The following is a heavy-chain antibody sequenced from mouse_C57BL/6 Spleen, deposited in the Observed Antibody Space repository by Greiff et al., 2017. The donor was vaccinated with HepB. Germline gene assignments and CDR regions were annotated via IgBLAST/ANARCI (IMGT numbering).Heavy chain of an antibody. Sequence: DVHLVESEGGLVQPGSSMKLSCTASGFTFSDYYMAWVRQVPEKGLEWVANINYDGSSTYYLDSLKSRFIISRDNAKNILYLQMSSLKSEDTATYYCARDSEGYFDYWGQGTTLTVSS. CDR2: INYDGSST. CDR3: ARDSEGYFDY. D-gene: IGHD3-1*01. CDR1: GFTFSDYY. J-gene: IGHJ2*01. V-gene: IGHV5-16*01.